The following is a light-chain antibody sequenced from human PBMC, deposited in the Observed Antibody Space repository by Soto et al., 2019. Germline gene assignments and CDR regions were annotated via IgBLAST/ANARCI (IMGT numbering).Light chain of an antibody. V-gene: IGKV3-11*01. CDR3: HQRSNWPLT. CDR1: QSVNNY. CDR2: DAS. J-gene: IGKJ4*01. Sequence: EIVLTQSPATLSLSPGERATLSCRASQSVNNYLAWYQQRPGQAPRLLIYDASSRATDIPARFSGSGSGTDFTLTISSLEPEDFATYYCHQRSNWPLTFGGGTKVEIK.